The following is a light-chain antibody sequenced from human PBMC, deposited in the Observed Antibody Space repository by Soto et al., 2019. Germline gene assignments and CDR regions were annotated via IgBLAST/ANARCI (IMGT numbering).Light chain of an antibody. V-gene: IGLV1-40*01. CDR1: SSNIGAGYD. CDR3: QSYDSSLSGCVV. J-gene: IGLJ2*01. Sequence: QSVLTQPPSVSGAPGQRVTISCTGSSSNIGAGYDVYWYQQLPGTAPKLLIYSNSNRPSGVPDRFSGSKSGTSASLAITGLQAEDEADYYCQSYDSSLSGCVVFGGGTQLTVL. CDR2: SNS.